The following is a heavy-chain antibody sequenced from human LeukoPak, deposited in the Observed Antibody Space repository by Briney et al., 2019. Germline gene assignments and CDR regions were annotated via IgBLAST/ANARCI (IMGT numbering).Heavy chain of an antibody. CDR2: ISDSGGYT. CDR3: ENNIFGVRYFDC. V-gene: IGHV3-23*01. J-gene: IGHJ4*01. CDR1: GFPFSSYA. D-gene: IGHD3-3*02. Sequence: GGSLRLSCAASGFPFSSYAMSWVRQAPGKGLEWVSAISDSGGYTNSADSVKGRFTISRDNSKNTLYLQMNSLRAEDTAIYYCENNIFGVRYFDCSGQGTLVTVSS.